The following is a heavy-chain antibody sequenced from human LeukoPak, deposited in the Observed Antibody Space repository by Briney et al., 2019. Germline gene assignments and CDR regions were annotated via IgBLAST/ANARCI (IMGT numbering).Heavy chain of an antibody. CDR2: IIPTFGTV. J-gene: IGHJ4*02. CDR3: ARATSANEYSYGFHFDY. V-gene: IGHV1-69*13. D-gene: IGHD5-18*01. Sequence: GASVKVSCKASGTTFRSYAINWVRQAPGQGLEWMGAIIPTFGTVKYAQKFQGRVTMTADESTSTAYMDLSSLRSDDTAVYFCARATSANEYSYGFHFDYWGQGTLATVSS. CDR1: GTTFRSYA.